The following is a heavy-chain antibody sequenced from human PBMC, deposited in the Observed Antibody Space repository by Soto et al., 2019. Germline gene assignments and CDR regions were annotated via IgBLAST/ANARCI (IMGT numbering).Heavy chain of an antibody. CDR3: ARVADCSGDRCYFSVDY. D-gene: IGHD2-15*01. CDR2: IYYSGGT. CDR1: GDSISSGNYY. Sequence: QVQLQESGPGLVKPSQTLSLTCTVSGDSISSGNYYWSWIRQPPGKGLEWIGYIYYSGGTYYNPSHKSRVTISVDTSKNQFSLKLSSVTAADTAVYYCARVADCSGDRCYFSVDYWGQGTLVTVSS. V-gene: IGHV4-30-4*01. J-gene: IGHJ4*02.